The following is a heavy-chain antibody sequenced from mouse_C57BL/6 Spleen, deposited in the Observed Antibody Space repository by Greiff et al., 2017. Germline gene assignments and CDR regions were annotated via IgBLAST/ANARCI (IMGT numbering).Heavy chain of an antibody. Sequence: EVQVVESGGDLVKPGGSLKLSCAASGFTFSSYGMSWVRQTPDKRLEWVATISSGGSYTYYPDSVKGRFTISRDNAKNTLYLQMSSLKSEDTAMYYCARHGYYGSSPNWYFDVWGTGTTVTVSS. V-gene: IGHV5-6*01. CDR3: ARHGYYGSSPNWYFDV. D-gene: IGHD1-1*01. J-gene: IGHJ1*03. CDR1: GFTFSSYG. CDR2: ISSGGSYT.